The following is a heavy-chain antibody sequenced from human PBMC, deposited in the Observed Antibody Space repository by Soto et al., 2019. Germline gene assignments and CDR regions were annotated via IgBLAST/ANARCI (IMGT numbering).Heavy chain of an antibody. CDR2: ISGSGGST. CDR3: ANAPNYYGSGSLDY. Sequence: EVQLLESGGGLVQPGGSLRLSCAASGFTFSSYAMSWVRQAPGKGLEWVSAISGSGGSTYYADSVKGRFTISRDNSKNTLYRQMNSLRAEDTAVYYCANAPNYYGSGSLDYWGQGSLVTVSS. D-gene: IGHD3-10*01. V-gene: IGHV3-23*01. J-gene: IGHJ4*02. CDR1: GFTFSSYA.